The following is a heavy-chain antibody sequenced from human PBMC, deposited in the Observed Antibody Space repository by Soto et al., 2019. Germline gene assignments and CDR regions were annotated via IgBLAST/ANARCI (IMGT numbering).Heavy chain of an antibody. J-gene: IGHJ4*02. Sequence: TLSLTCSVSSASFRSGDYYWSCIRQAPGKGLEWIGYIYNSGCSYYNPSLKGRLTISIDTSKNQFSLKLNSVTAADTAIYYCVGTGTTDDYWGRGTLVTVSS. CDR3: VGTGTTDDY. CDR2: IYNSGCS. CDR1: SASFRSGDYY. V-gene: IGHV4-30-4*01. D-gene: IGHD4-17*01.